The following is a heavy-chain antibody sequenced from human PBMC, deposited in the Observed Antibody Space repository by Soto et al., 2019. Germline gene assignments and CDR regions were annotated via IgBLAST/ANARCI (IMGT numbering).Heavy chain of an antibody. V-gene: IGHV4-59*08. J-gene: IGHJ5*02. D-gene: IGHD6-19*01. Sequence: SETLSLTCTVSGGSISSYYWSWIRQPPGKGLEWIGYIYYSGSTNYNPSLKSRVTISVDTSKNQFSLKLSSVTAADTAVYYCARSGAVAGKNWFDPWGQGTLVTVSS. CDR1: GGSISSYY. CDR3: ARSGAVAGKNWFDP. CDR2: IYYSGST.